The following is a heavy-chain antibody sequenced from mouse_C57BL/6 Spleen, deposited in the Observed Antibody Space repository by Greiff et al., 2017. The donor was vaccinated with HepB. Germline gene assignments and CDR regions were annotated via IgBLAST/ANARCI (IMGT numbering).Heavy chain of an antibody. J-gene: IGHJ1*03. D-gene: IGHD1-1*01. Sequence: QVQLQQSAAELVKPGASVKISCTASGFTFTDYSIHWMKQRPEQGLEWIGYIYPTDGSTKYHEKFKGKATLTADTSSSTAYLQLNSLTSEDAAVYFCAREDYAPWYFDVWGTGTTVTVSS. CDR2: IYPTDGST. V-gene: IGHV1-78*01. CDR1: GFTFTDYS. CDR3: AREDYAPWYFDV.